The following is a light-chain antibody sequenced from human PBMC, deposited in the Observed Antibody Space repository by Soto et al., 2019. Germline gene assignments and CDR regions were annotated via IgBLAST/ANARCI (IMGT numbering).Light chain of an antibody. CDR3: ASYTSSSTSVI. CDR2: EVS. Sequence: QSVLTQPASVSGSPGQSITISCTGTSSDVGGYKYVSWYQQHPDKAPKLIIFEVSNRPSGISSRFSVSKPGNTASLTISGLQAEDEADYYCASYTSSSTSVIFGRGTKVTVL. J-gene: IGLJ6*01. V-gene: IGLV2-14*01. CDR1: SSDVGGYKY.